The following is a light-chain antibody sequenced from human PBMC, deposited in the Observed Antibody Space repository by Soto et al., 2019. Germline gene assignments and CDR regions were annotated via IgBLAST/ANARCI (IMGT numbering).Light chain of an antibody. V-gene: IGKV1-5*03. CDR3: QQSRSMWT. CDR2: KAS. Sequence: DIQMTQSPSTLSGSVGDTVTITCRASQTISSWLAWYQQKPGNAPKLQIYKASTLKSGVPSRFSGGGWGTEFILTISSLQPYEFASYCGQQSRSMWTVXQGTKV. J-gene: IGKJ1*01. CDR1: QTISSW.